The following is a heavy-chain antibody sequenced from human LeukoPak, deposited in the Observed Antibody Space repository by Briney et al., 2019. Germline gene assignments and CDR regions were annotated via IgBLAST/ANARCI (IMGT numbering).Heavy chain of an antibody. CDR3: ARVGRLWFGESHHPNWFDP. CDR2: INHTGST. V-gene: IGHV4-34*01. Sequence: KTSETLSLTCAVYGGSFSGYYWSWIRQPPGKGLEWIGEINHTGSTNYNPSLMSRVTISVDTAKNQFSLKLSSVTAADTAVYYCARVGRLWFGESHHPNWFDPWGQGTLVTVSS. CDR1: GGSFSGYY. D-gene: IGHD3-10*01. J-gene: IGHJ5*02.